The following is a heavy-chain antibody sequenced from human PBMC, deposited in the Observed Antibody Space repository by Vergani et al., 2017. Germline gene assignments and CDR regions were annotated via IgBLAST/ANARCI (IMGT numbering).Heavy chain of an antibody. D-gene: IGHD5-18*01. CDR1: GLNFRNAW. J-gene: IGHJ5*02. CDR2: IKNKNDGGTT. CDR3: DTLYH. V-gene: IGHV3-15*01. Sequence: EVQLVESGGGIVKPGGSLRLSCAASGLNFRNAWMNWVRQIPGKGLEWDGRIKNKNDGGTTNYAAPVKSRFSISRDDSRNILFLQMNNLKTEDTGVYYCDTLYHWGQGTLAIVSS.